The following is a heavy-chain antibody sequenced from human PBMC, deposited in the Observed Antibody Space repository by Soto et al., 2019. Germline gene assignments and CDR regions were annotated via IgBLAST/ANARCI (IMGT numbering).Heavy chain of an antibody. Sequence: EVQLVETGGGLIQPGGSLRLSRAASGFTVSSSYMTWVRQAPGKGLEWLSFIYTDGRTYYADSVKGRFTISRDDSKNTVYLQMTSLRAEDTAVYYCARDPPTTWDYGLDVWGQGTTVTVSS. V-gene: IGHV3-53*02. CDR1: GFTVSSSY. CDR2: IYTDGRT. CDR3: ARDPPTTWDYGLDV. D-gene: IGHD1-26*01. J-gene: IGHJ6*02.